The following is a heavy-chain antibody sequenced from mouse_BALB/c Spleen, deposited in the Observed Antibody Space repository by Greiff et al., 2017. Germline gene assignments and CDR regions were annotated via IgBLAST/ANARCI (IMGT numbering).Heavy chain of an antibody. V-gene: IGHV1-55*01. Sequence: VQLQQPGAELVKPGTSVKLSCKASGYNFTSYWINWVKLRPGQGLEWIGDIYPGSGSTNYNEKFKSKATLTVDTSSSTAYMQLSSLASEDSALYYGANRYDAMDYWGQGTSVTVSS. CDR1: GYNFTSYW. D-gene: IGHD2-14*01. CDR2: IYPGSGST. CDR3: ANRYDAMDY. J-gene: IGHJ4*01.